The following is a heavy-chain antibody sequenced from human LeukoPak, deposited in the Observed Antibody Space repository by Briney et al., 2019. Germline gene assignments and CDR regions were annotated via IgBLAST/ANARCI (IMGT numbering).Heavy chain of an antibody. D-gene: IGHD2-2*01. CDR1: SGAISTSHW. CDR3: AKSSTEQYAFDI. CDR2: IYHSGST. J-gene: IGHJ3*02. Sequence: PSGTLSLTCTVSSGAISTSHWLSWVRQPPGKGLEWIGYIYHSGSTYYNPSLKSRVTISVDRSKNQFSLKLSSVTAADTAVYYCAKSSTEQYAFDIWGQGTMVTVSS. V-gene: IGHV4-4*02.